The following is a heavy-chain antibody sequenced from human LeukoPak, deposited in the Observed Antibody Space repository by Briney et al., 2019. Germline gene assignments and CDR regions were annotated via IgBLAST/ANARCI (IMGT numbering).Heavy chain of an antibody. CDR3: AREVGPTKFDY. CDR2: LKQDRSEK. D-gene: IGHD1-26*01. CDR1: GFTFSSYR. Sequence: PGGSLRLSCAASGFTFSSYRMNWVRQAPGKGLEWVASLKQDRSEKYYVDSVKGRFTISRDNAKNSLYLQINSLRAEGTAVYYCAREVGPTKFDYWGQGTLVTVSS. J-gene: IGHJ4*02. V-gene: IGHV3-7*04.